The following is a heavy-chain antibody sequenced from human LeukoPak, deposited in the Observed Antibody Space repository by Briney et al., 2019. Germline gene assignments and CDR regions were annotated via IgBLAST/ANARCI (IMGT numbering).Heavy chain of an antibody. J-gene: IGHJ4*02. V-gene: IGHV5-51*01. CDR3: ARVGPGGSSSRNFDY. Sequence: GESLKISCKGSGYSFTSYWIGWLRQMPGKGLEWMGIIYPGDSDTSYRPSFQGQVTISAEQSISTAYLQWSSLKASDTAMYYCARVGPGGSSSRNFDYWGQGTLVTVSP. D-gene: IGHD6-13*01. CDR1: GYSFTSYW. CDR2: IYPGDSDT.